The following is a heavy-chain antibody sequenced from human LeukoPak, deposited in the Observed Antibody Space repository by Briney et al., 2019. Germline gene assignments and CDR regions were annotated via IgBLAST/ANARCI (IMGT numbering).Heavy chain of an antibody. V-gene: IGHV3-21*01. Sequence: GGSLRLSCAASGFTFNNNGMHWVRQAPGKGLEWVSSISSSRSSIYYSDSVKGRFTISRDNAKNSLYLQVNSLRAEDTAVYYCAELGITMIGGVWGKGTTVTISS. CDR3: AELGITMIGGV. CDR2: ISSSRSSI. CDR1: GFTFNNNG. J-gene: IGHJ6*04. D-gene: IGHD3-10*02.